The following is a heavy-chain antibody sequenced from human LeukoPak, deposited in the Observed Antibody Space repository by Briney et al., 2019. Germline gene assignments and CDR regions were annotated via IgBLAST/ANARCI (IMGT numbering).Heavy chain of an antibody. CDR2: ISSSSSYI. Sequence: GSLRLSCAASGFTFSSYSMNWVRQAPGKGLEWVSSISSSSSYIYYADSVKGRFTISRDNAKNSLYLQMNSLRAEDTAVYYCARDWTYYYDSSGYPRDAFDIWGQGTMVTVSS. CDR1: GFTFSSYS. J-gene: IGHJ3*02. V-gene: IGHV3-21*01. D-gene: IGHD3-22*01. CDR3: ARDWTYYYDSSGYPRDAFDI.